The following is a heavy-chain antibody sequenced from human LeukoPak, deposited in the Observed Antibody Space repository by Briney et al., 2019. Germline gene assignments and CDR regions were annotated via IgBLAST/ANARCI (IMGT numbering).Heavy chain of an antibody. J-gene: IGHJ4*02. V-gene: IGHV1-2*02. D-gene: IGHD3-22*01. CDR2: INPNSGGT. CDR3: ARVKTMIIVVSLFDY. Sequence: ASVKVSCKASGYTFTGYYLHWVRQAPGQGLEWMGWINPNSGGTNYAQKFQGRVTMTRDTSISTAFMELSRLTSDDTAVYYCARVKTMIIVVSLFDYWGQGTLVTVSS. CDR1: GYTFTGYY.